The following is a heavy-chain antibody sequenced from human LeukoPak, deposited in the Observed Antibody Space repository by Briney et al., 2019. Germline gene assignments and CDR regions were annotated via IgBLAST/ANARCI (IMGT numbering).Heavy chain of an antibody. D-gene: IGHD6-6*01. CDR1: GGSFSGYY. CDR2: INHSGST. J-gene: IGHJ4*02. Sequence: SETLFLTCAVYGGSFSGYYWSWIRQPPGKGLEWIGEINHSGSTNYNPSLKSRVTISVDTSKNQFSLKLSSVTAADTAVYYCARSPRNSSSGYYFDHWGQGTLVTVSS. CDR3: ARSPRNSSSGYYFDH. V-gene: IGHV4-34*01.